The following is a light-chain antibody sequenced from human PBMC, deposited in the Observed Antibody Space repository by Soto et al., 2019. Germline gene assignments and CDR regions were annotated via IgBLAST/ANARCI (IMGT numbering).Light chain of an antibody. V-gene: IGKV3-20*01. CDR3: HQYNSWPPGT. CDR1: QSVGSTY. CDR2: GTS. Sequence: EVVLTQSPVTLSLSPGERAALSCRARQSVGSTYLAWYQQKPGQAPRLLIYGTSSRATGIPDRFSGSGSGTEFTLTISSLQSEDFALYYCHQYNSWPPGTFGQGTKVDIK. J-gene: IGKJ2*01.